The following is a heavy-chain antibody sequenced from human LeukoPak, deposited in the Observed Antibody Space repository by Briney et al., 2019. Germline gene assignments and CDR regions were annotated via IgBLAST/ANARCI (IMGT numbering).Heavy chain of an antibody. CDR2: IIPIFGTA. CDR3: ARPRTIFGVYYFDY. Sequence: ASVKVSCKASGCTFSSYAISWVQQAPGQGLEWVGGIIPIFGTANYAQKFQGRVTITADESTSTAYMELSSLRSEDTAVYYCARPRTIFGVYYFDYWGQGTLVTVSS. D-gene: IGHD3-3*01. V-gene: IGHV1-69*01. J-gene: IGHJ4*02. CDR1: GCTFSSYA.